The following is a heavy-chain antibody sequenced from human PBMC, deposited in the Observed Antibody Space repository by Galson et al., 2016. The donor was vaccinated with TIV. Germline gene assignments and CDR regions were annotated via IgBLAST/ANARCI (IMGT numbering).Heavy chain of an antibody. J-gene: IGHJ4*02. D-gene: IGHD2/OR15-2a*01. CDR3: ARAPRIYEANYDY. CDR1: GDKFSIHA. CDR2: ITPMFGST. Sequence: SVKVSCKASGDKFSIHAIHWVRQAPGQGLEWMGRITPMFGSTNYAPKFQGRVTITADESTSTACMELSSLRSEDTAVYYCARAPRIYEANYDYWGQGALVTVSS. V-gene: IGHV1-69*13.